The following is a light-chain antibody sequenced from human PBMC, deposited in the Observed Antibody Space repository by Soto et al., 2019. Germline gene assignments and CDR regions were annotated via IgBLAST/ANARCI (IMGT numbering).Light chain of an antibody. Sequence: QSALTQPRSVSGSPGQSVTISCTGTSSDIGGYNYVSWYQQHPGKAPKVMIYDVSQRPSGVPDRFSGSKSGNTASLTISGLQAEDEADYYCCSYATGPLVLFGGGTKLTVL. CDR3: CSYATGPLVL. J-gene: IGLJ2*01. CDR2: DVS. CDR1: SSDIGGYNY. V-gene: IGLV2-11*01.